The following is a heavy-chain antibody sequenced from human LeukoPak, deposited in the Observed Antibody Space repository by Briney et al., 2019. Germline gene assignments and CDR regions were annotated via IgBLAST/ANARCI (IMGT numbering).Heavy chain of an antibody. CDR3: ARGIVATSWHYYYMDV. CDR1: GYTFTSYG. CDR2: ISAYNGNT. Sequence: EAPVKVSCKASGYTFTSYGISWVRQAPGQGLEWMGWISAYNGNTNYAQKLQGRVTMTTDTSTSTAYMELRSLRSDDTAVYYCARGIVATSWHYYYMDVWGKGTTVTVSS. J-gene: IGHJ6*03. V-gene: IGHV1-18*01. D-gene: IGHD5-12*01.